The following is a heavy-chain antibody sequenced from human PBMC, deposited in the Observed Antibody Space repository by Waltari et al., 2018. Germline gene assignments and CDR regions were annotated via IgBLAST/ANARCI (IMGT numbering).Heavy chain of an antibody. CDR3: AKDISPLITFGGVTW. D-gene: IGHD3-16*01. V-gene: IGHV4-34*01. CDR2: INHSGST. CDR1: GGSFSGYY. J-gene: IGHJ4*02. Sequence: QVQLQQWGAGLLKPSETLSLTCAVYGGSFSGYYWIWIRQPPGKGLEWIGEINHSGSTNYNPSLKSRITISVDTSKSQFSLKLSSVTAADTALYYCAKDISPLITFGGVTWWGQGTLVTVSS.